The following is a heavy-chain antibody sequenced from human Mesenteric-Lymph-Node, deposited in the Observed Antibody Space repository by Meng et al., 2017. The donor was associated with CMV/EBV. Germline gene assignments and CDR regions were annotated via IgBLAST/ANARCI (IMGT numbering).Heavy chain of an antibody. Sequence: GGSLRLSCAASGFTFSSYAMHWVRQAPGKGLEWVAVISYDGSNKYYADSAKGRFTISRDNSKNTLYLQMNSLRAEDTAVYYCARSVGGVFDYWGQGTLVTVSS. CDR3: ARSVGGVFDY. CDR1: GFTFSSYA. V-gene: IGHV3-30*04. D-gene: IGHD1-26*01. CDR2: ISYDGSNK. J-gene: IGHJ4*02.